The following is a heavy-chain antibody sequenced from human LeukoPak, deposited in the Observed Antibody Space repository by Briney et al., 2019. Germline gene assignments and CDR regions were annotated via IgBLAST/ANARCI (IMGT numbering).Heavy chain of an antibody. V-gene: IGHV3-21*01. D-gene: IGHD6-13*01. CDR3: ARETPYSNSWTVFDS. CDR2: MSSSSSSSYT. Sequence: GGSLRLSCAASGFTFNTYSMNWVRQAPGKGLEWVSTMSSSSSSSYTYYADSVKGRFTISRDNAKNSLYLQMNSLRAEDTAVYYCARETPYSNSWTVFDSWGQGTLVTVSS. J-gene: IGHJ4*02. CDR1: GFTFNTYS.